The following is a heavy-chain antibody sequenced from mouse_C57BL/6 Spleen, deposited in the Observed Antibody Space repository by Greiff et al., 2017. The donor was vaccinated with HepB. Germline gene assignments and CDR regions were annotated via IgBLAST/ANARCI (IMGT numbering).Heavy chain of an antibody. CDR3: ASGYYFDY. D-gene: IGHD4-1*01. Sequence: VQLQESGAELVRPGTSVKVSCKASGYAFTNYLIEWVKQRPGQGLEWIGVINPGSGGTNYNEKFKGKATLTADKSSSTAYMQLSSLTSEDSAVYFCASGYYFDYWGQGTTLTVSS. J-gene: IGHJ2*01. V-gene: IGHV1-54*01. CDR2: INPGSGGT. CDR1: GYAFTNYL.